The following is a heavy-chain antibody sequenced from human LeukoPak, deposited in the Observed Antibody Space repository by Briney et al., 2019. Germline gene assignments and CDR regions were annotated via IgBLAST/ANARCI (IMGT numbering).Heavy chain of an antibody. V-gene: IGHV3-30*04. CDR1: GFTFSSYA. D-gene: IGHD5-12*01. CDR3: ARDSGYESLYYYYGMDV. J-gene: IGHJ6*02. CDR2: ISYDGSNK. Sequence: PRRSLRLSCAASGFTFSSYAMHWVRQAPGKGLEWVAVISYDGSNKYYADSVKGRFTISRDNSKNTLYLQMNSLRAEDTAVYYCARDSGYESLYYYYGMDVWGQGTTVTVSS.